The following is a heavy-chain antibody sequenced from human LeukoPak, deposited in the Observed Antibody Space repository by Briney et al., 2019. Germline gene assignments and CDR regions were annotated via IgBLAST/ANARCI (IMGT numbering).Heavy chain of an antibody. V-gene: IGHV3-23*01. CDR1: GLTFSTYA. D-gene: IGHD1-1*01. CDR2: ISGSGGST. Sequence: PGGSLRLSCAAPGLTFSTYAMSWVRQAPGKGLEWVSAISGSGGSTYYADSVKGRFTISRDNSKNTLYLQMNSLRAEDTAVYYCAKTTEVDRQPIRIDYWGQGTLVTVSS. CDR3: AKTTEVDRQPIRIDY. J-gene: IGHJ4*02.